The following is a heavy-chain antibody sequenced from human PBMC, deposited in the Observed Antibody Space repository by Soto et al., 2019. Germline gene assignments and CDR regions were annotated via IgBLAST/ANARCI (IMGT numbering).Heavy chain of an antibody. CDR2: AGPSGSST. Sequence: LRLSCAASGFTFGSYAISWVRLAPGKGLEWVSVAGPSGSSTFYADSVRGRFTISRDNVENTLYLQMNSLRVADTALYFCATTYYYDSTGYYRRFDCCGQRTMVTVYS. V-gene: IGHV3-23*01. CDR1: GFTFGSYA. D-gene: IGHD3-22*01. J-gene: IGHJ4*02. CDR3: ATTYYYDSTGYYRRFDC.